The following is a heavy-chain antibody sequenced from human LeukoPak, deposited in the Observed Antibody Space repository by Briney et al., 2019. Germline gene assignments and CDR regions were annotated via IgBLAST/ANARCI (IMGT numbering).Heavy chain of an antibody. CDR3: ARDSGFLDAFDI. CDR2: INPNSGGT. CDR1: GYTFTGYY. D-gene: IGHD3-22*01. J-gene: IGHJ3*02. V-gene: IGHV1-2*02. Sequence: ASVKVSCKASGYTFTGYYMHWVRQAPGQGLEWMGWINPNSGGTNYAQKFQGRVTMTRDTSISTAYMELSRLRSDDTAAYYCARDSGFLDAFDIWGQGTMVTVSS.